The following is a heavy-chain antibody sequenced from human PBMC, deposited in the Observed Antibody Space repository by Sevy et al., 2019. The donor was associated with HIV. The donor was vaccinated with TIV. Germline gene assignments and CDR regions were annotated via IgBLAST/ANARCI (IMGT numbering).Heavy chain of an antibody. Sequence: SETLSLTCTVSGGSISSHYWSWIRQPAGKGLEWIGRIFASGSTNYNPSLKSRVTISVDTSKNQFSLKLSSVTAAETAVYYWARVGDAEYCSGGSCYLPSYYYYGMDVWGQGTTVTVSS. CDR3: ARVGDAEYCSGGSCYLPSYYYYGMDV. CDR2: IFASGST. D-gene: IGHD2-15*01. J-gene: IGHJ6*02. CDR1: GGSISSHY. V-gene: IGHV4-4*07.